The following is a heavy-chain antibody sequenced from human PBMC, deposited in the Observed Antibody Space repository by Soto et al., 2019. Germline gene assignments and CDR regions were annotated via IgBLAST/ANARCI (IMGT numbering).Heavy chain of an antibody. CDR3: AGGIAARPLGY. D-gene: IGHD6-6*01. J-gene: IGHJ4*02. CDR2: IYHSWST. Sequence: SETLSLTCAVSGGSISSGGYSWSWIRQPPGKGLEWIGYIYHSWSTYYNPSLKSRVTISVDRSKNQFSLKLSSVTAADTAVYYCAGGIAARPLGYWGQGTLVTVSS. V-gene: IGHV4-30-2*01. CDR1: GGSISSGGYS.